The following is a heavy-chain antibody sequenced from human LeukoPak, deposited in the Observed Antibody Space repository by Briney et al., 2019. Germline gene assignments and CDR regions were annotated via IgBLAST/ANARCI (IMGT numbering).Heavy chain of an antibody. Sequence: GGSLRLSCAASRFTFSDYYMNWVRQAPGKGLEWVSYISGSSNTIYYADSVKGRFIISRDNAKNSLYLQLHSLRAEDTAVYYCAKDRNGWLRDVDYWGQGTLVTVSS. CDR1: RFTFSDYY. J-gene: IGHJ4*02. CDR3: AKDRNGWLRDVDY. V-gene: IGHV3-48*01. CDR2: ISGSSNTI. D-gene: IGHD6-19*01.